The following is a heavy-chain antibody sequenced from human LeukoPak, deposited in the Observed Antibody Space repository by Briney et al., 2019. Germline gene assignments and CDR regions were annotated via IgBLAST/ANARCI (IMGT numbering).Heavy chain of an antibody. CDR3: ARGTYGYGDYCDY. J-gene: IGHJ4*02. Sequence: GGSLRLSCAGSGFTFNTYNMNWVRQAPGKGLEWVSSISSSSSYIYYADSVKGRFTISRDNAKNSLYLQMNSLRAEDTAVYYCARGTYGYGDYCDYWGQGTLVTVSS. CDR2: ISSSSSYI. V-gene: IGHV3-21*01. D-gene: IGHD4-17*01. CDR1: GFTFNTYN.